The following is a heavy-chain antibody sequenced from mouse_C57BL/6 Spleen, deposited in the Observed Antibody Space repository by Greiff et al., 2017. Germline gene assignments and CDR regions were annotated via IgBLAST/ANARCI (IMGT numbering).Heavy chain of an antibody. CDR2: ISSGSSTI. Sequence: EVMLVESGGGLVKPGGSLKLSCAASGFTFSDYGMHWVRQAPEKGLEWVAYISSGSSTIYYADTVKGRFTISRDNATNTMFLQMTSLRSEDTAMYYCARPYSSYYAMDYWGQGTSVTVSS. CDR3: ARPYSSYYAMDY. J-gene: IGHJ4*01. V-gene: IGHV5-17*01. CDR1: GFTFSDYG. D-gene: IGHD2-5*01.